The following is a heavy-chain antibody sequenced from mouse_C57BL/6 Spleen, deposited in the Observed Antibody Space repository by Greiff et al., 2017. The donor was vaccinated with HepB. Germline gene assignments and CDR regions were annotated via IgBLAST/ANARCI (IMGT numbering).Heavy chain of an antibody. D-gene: IGHD2-4*01. CDR3: ARSEGLRQRYYFDY. V-gene: IGHV1-82*01. CDR2: IYPGDGDT. Sequence: VQLQQSGPELVKPGASVKISCKASGYAFSSSWMNWVKQRPGKGLEWIGRIYPGDGDTNYNGKFKGKATLTADNSSSTAYMQLSSLTSEDSAVYFCARSEGLRQRYYFDYWGQGTTLTVSS. CDR1: GYAFSSSW. J-gene: IGHJ2*01.